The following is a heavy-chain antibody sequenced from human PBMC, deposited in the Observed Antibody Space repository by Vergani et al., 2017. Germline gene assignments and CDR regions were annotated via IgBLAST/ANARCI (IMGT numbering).Heavy chain of an antibody. D-gene: IGHD2-2*01. CDR2: IYYSGST. CDR3: ARDWHFGRVVQAAMGVFEDYYYMEV. V-gene: IGHV4-31*03. J-gene: IGHJ6*03. CDR1: GGSISSGGYY. Sequence: QVQLQESGPGLVKPSQTLSLTCTVSGGSISSGGYYWSWIRQHPGKGLEWIGYIYYSGSTYYNPSLKSRVTISVDTSKNQFSLKLSYVIAAETAVYYCARDWHFGRVVQAAMGVFEDYYYMEVWGKGTTVTVSS.